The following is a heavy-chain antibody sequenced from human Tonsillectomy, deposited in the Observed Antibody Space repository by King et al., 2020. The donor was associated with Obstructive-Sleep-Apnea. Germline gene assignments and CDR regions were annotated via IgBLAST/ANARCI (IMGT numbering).Heavy chain of an antibody. D-gene: IGHD6-19*01. CDR1: GFTFSSYW. Sequence: DVQLVESGGGLVQPGGSLRLSCAASGFTFSSYWMSWVRQAPGKGLEWVANIKQDGSEKYYVDSVKGRFTISRDNAKNSLYLQMNSLRAEDTAVYYCARSQDRQWLVTGNWFDPWGQGTLVTVSS. CDR3: ARSQDRQWLVTGNWFDP. J-gene: IGHJ5*02. CDR2: IKQDGSEK. V-gene: IGHV3-7*01.